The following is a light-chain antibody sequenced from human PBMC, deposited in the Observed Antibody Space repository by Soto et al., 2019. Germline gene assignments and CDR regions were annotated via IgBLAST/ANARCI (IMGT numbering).Light chain of an antibody. CDR1: QSVSSSY. CDR3: QQYGSSPRT. Sequence: EIELTPSPVTLSFSQGEIATLSCRPSQSVSSSYLAWYQQKPGQAPRLLIYGASSRATGIPDRFSGSGSGTDFTLTISRLEPEDFAVYYCQQYGSSPRTFGQGTKVDIK. J-gene: IGKJ1*01. CDR2: GAS. V-gene: IGKV3-20*01.